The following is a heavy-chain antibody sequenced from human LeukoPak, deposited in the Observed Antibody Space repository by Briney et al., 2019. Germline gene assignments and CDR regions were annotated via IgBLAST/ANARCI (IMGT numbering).Heavy chain of an antibody. J-gene: IGHJ4*02. Sequence: ASVKVSCKASGYTFTHYYMHWVRQAPGQGLDWMGWINPNSGGTNYAQKFQGRVTTTRDTSISTAYMELSRLRSDDTAVYYCARGDYDFWSGYYRDYWGQGTLVTVSS. CDR3: ARGDYDFWSGYYRDY. CDR2: INPNSGGT. CDR1: GYTFTHYY. V-gene: IGHV1-2*02. D-gene: IGHD3-3*01.